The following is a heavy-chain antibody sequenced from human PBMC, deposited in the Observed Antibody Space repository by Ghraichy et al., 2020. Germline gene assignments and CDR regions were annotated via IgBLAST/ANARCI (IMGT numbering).Heavy chain of an antibody. J-gene: IGHJ3*02. CDR1: GYTFTGYY. Sequence: ASVKVSCKASGYTFTGYYMHWVRQAPGQGLEWMGWINPNSGGTNYAQKFQGRVTMTRDTSISTAYMELSRLRSDDTAVYYCARDGGAVVNDAFDIWGQGTMVTVSS. CDR2: INPNSGGT. D-gene: IGHD3-16*01. V-gene: IGHV1-2*02. CDR3: ARDGGAVVNDAFDI.